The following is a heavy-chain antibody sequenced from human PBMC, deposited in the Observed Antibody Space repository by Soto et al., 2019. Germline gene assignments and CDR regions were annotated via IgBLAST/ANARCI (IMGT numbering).Heavy chain of an antibody. CDR1: GGTFSSYA. Sequence: ASVKVSCKASGGTFSSYAISWVRQAPGQGLEWMGGIIPIFGTANYAQKFQGRVTITADESTSTAYMELSSLRSEDTAVYYCARDLPSSIAARLDIWGQGTMVTVSS. J-gene: IGHJ3*02. V-gene: IGHV1-69*13. CDR2: IIPIFGTA. D-gene: IGHD6-6*01. CDR3: ARDLPSSIAARLDI.